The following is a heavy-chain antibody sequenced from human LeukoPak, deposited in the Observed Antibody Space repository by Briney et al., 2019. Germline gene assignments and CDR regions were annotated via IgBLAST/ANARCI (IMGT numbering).Heavy chain of an antibody. D-gene: IGHD3-10*01. V-gene: IGHV4-59*01. CDR2: IYYSGST. J-gene: IGHJ4*02. CDR1: GGSISSYY. CDR3: ARGEEYNSGIVHFDN. Sequence: SETESLICTVSGGSISSYYWSWTRQPPGKGLEWIGYIYYSGSTNYNPSLKSRVTISVDTSKNQFSLKLSSVTAADTAVYYCARGEEYNSGIVHFDNSGGRVLVTVSS.